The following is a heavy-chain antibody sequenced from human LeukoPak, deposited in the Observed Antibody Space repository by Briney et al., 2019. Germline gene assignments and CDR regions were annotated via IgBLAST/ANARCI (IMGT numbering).Heavy chain of an antibody. J-gene: IGHJ4*02. CDR1: GGTISSSSYY. CDR3: ASERITIFGVVIMFY. V-gene: IGHV4-39*01. Sequence: SETLSLTCTVSGGTISSSSYYWGWLRQPPGKGLEWLGSIYYSGSTDYNPSLTFRVTISIDTSKNQFSLKLSSVTAADAAVYDCASERITIFGVVIMFYWGQGTLVTVSS. D-gene: IGHD3-3*01. CDR2: IYYSGST.